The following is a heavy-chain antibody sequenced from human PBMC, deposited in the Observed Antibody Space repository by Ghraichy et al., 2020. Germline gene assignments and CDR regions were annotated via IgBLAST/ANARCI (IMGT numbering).Heavy chain of an antibody. D-gene: IGHD3-10*01. CDR1: GDSVNSETHY. V-gene: IGHV4-61*01. CDR2: IYNTGRT. CDR3: ARSVRGRAPDY. Sequence: SETLSLTCTVSGDSVNSETHYWSWIRQPTGKGLEWISYIYNTGRTDSTPSLKSRVTVSIDTSSNQFSLKLNSVTAADTAVYYCARSVRGRAPDYWGPGTLFTVSS. J-gene: IGHJ4*02.